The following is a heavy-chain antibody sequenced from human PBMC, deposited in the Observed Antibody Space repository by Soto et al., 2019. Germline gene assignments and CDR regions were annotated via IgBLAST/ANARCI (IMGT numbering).Heavy chain of an antibody. CDR3: TRDLFPIVATITAPGY. Sequence: GGSLRLSCTASGFTFGDYAMSWFRQAPGKGLEWVGFIRSKAYGGTTEYAASVKGRFTISRDDSKSIAYLQMNSLKTEDTAVYYCTRDLFPIVATITAPGYWGQGTLVTVSS. V-gene: IGHV3-49*03. CDR2: IRSKAYGGTT. J-gene: IGHJ4*02. D-gene: IGHD5-12*01. CDR1: GFTFGDYA.